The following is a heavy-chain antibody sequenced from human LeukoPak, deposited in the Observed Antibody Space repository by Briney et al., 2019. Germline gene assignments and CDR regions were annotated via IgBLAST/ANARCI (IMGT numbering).Heavy chain of an antibody. CDR2: IRYDGSNK. CDR3: AKARPAAAAGYYFDY. CDR1: GFTFSSYG. V-gene: IGHV3-30*02. D-gene: IGHD6-13*01. J-gene: IGHJ4*02. Sequence: GGSLRLSCAASGFTFSSYGMHWVRQAPGKGLEWVAFIRYDGSNKYYADSVKSRFTISRDNSKNTLYLQMNSLRAEDTAVYYCAKARPAAAAGYYFDYWGQGTLVTVSS.